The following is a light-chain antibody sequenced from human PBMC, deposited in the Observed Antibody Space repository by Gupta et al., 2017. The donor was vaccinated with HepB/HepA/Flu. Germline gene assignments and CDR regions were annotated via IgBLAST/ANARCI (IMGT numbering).Light chain of an antibody. CDR3: QQYYTAPCI. CDR1: QSVLYSSNNKNY. J-gene: IGKJ2*02. CDR2: WAS. Sequence: DIVMTQSPDSLAVSLGERATINCKSSQSVLYSSNNKNYLAWYQQKPGQPPKLLIYWASTRESGVPDRFSGSGSGTDFTLTISSLQAEDVAVYYCQQYYTAPCIFGQGTKMDIK. V-gene: IGKV4-1*01.